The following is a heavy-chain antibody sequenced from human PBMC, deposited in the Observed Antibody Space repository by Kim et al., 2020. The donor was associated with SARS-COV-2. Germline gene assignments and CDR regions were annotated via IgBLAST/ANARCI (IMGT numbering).Heavy chain of an antibody. J-gene: IGHJ6*01. CDR1: GGTFSSYA. V-gene: IGHV1-69*04. CDR3: ARVGGGEEWELLGYYYYYG. CDR2: IIPILGIA. Sequence: SVKVSCKASGGTFSSYAISWVRQAPGQGLEWMGRIIPILGIANYAQKFQGRVTITADKSTSTAYMELSSLRSEDTAVYYCARVGGGEEWELLGYYYYYG. D-gene: IGHD1-26*01.